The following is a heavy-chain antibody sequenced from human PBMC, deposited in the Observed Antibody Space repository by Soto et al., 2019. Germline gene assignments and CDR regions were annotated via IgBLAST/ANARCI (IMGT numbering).Heavy chain of an antibody. V-gene: IGHV1-69*06. CDR3: ARGLGAVADLDY. CDR2: IIPIFGTA. Sequence: SVKVSCKASGYTFTSYDINWVRQATGQGLEWMGGIIPIFGTANYAQKFQGRVTITADKSTSTAYMELSSLRSEDTAVYYCARGLGAVADLDYWGQGTLVTVSS. CDR1: GYTFTSYD. J-gene: IGHJ4*02. D-gene: IGHD6-19*01.